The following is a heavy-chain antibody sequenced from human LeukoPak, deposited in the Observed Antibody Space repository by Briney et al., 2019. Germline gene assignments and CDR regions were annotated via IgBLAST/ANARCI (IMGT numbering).Heavy chain of an antibody. V-gene: IGHV3-7*01. CDR1: GRACSIYW. J-gene: IGHJ4*02. CDR3: ARDANYYDSRGENYFNY. CDR2: IKRDGSDT. Sequence: PGGPLRLSCAASGRACSIYWVSWLRQAPGKGLEWVANIKRDGSDTSYVDSVKGRFTISRDNEKNSLYLQLNSLRAEDTAVYYCARDANYYDSRGENYFNYWGQGTLVTVSS. D-gene: IGHD3-22*01.